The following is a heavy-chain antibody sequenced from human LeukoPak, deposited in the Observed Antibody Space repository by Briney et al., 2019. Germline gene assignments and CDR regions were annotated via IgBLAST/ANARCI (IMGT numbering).Heavy chain of an antibody. Sequence: GGSLRLSCAASGFTFSSYAMSWVRQAPGKGLEWVSAISGSGGSTYYADSVKGRFTISRDNSKNTLYLQMNSLRAEDTAVYYCAKDSVLLRFGESDAFDIWGQGTMVTVSS. J-gene: IGHJ3*02. CDR2: ISGSGGST. V-gene: IGHV3-23*01. CDR3: AKDSVLLRFGESDAFDI. CDR1: GFTFSSYA. D-gene: IGHD3-10*01.